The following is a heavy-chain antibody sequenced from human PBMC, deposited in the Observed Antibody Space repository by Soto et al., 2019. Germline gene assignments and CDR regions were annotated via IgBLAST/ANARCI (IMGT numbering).Heavy chain of an antibody. CDR1: GGSISSGGYS. Sequence: QLQLQESGSGLVKPSQTLSLTCAVSGGSISSGGYSWSWIRQPPGKGLEWIGYIYHSGSTYYNPSLKXRXTXSXXRSKNQFPLKLSSVTAADTAVYYCAGGIAARPLGYWGQGTLVTVSS. J-gene: IGHJ4*02. D-gene: IGHD6-6*01. CDR2: IYHSGST. CDR3: AGGIAARPLGY. V-gene: IGHV4-30-2*01.